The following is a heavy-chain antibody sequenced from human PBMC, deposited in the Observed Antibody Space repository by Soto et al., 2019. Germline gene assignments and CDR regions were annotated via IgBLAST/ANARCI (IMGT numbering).Heavy chain of an antibody. V-gene: IGHV3-15*01. J-gene: IGHJ4*02. CDR3: AQVMNSGWYLAY. D-gene: IGHD6-19*01. Sequence: GGSLRLSCAASGFTFSNAWMSWVRQAPGKGLEWVGRIKSKTDGGTTDYAAPVKGRFTISRDDSKNTLYLQMNSLKTEDTAIYYCAQVMNSGWYLAYWGQGTLVTVSS. CDR1: GFTFSNAW. CDR2: IKSKTDGGTT.